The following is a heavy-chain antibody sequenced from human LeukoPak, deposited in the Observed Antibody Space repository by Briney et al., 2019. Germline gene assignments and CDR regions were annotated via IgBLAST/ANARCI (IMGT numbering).Heavy chain of an antibody. Sequence: TGGSLRLSCAASGFTFSSYAMSWVRQAPGKGLEWVSAISGSGGSTYYADSVKGRFTISRDNSKNTLYLQMNSLRAEDTAVYYCAKVGYQLLYXXXDYWGQGTLVTVSS. CDR1: GFTFSSYA. V-gene: IGHV3-23*01. CDR2: ISGSGGST. J-gene: IGHJ4*02. CDR3: AKVGYQLLYXXXDY. D-gene: IGHD2-2*02.